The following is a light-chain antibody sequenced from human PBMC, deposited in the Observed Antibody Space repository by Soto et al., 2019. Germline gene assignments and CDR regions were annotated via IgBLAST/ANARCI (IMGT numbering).Light chain of an antibody. CDR1: QSISDT. J-gene: IGKJ1*01. CDR3: QQYNNWPQT. CDR2: GAS. Sequence: EIVMTQSPATLSVSPGGRATLSCRASQSISDTLAWYQQKPGQAPRLLIYGASTRATGIPARFSGSGSGTEFTLTISSLQSEDFAVYYCQQYNNWPQTFGQGNKVDIK. V-gene: IGKV3-15*01.